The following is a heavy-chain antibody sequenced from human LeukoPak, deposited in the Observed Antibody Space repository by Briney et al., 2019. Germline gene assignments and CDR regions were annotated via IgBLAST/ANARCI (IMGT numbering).Heavy chain of an antibody. D-gene: IGHD3-22*01. V-gene: IGHV3-21*04. CDR3: AKTFSWSFYDSSGFDY. CDR1: GFTFSSFS. CDR2: ISSSSSYI. J-gene: IGHJ4*02. Sequence: GGSLRLSCAASGFTFSSFSMIWVRQAPGKGLEWVSSISSSSSYIYYADSVKGRFTISRDNSKNTLYLQMNSLRAEDTAVYYCAKTFSWSFYDSSGFDYWGQGTLVTVSS.